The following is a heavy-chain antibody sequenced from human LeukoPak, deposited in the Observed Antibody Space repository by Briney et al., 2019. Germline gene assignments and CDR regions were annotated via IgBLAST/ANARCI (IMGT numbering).Heavy chain of an antibody. D-gene: IGHD3-10*01. V-gene: IGHV1-46*01. Sequence: ASVNVSCKASGYSFTRYFIHWVRQAPGQGLEWMGIIIPSDGSTSYEQKFQGRVTMTRDTSTSTVYMELSSLRSEDTAVYYCARGKVVTMVRGVIITYFDYWGQGTLVTVSS. CDR2: IIPSDGST. CDR1: GYSFTRYF. CDR3: ARGKVVTMVRGVIITYFDY. J-gene: IGHJ4*02.